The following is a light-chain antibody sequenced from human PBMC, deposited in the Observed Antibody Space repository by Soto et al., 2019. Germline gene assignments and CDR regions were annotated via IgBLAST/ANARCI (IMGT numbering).Light chain of an antibody. CDR1: QSVSSY. V-gene: IGKV3-11*01. CDR3: QQRSTWPWT. J-gene: IGKJ1*01. Sequence: EIVLTQSPATLSLSPGERATLSCRASQSVSSYLAWYQHKPVQAPRLLIYDASNRATGIPARFSGSGSGTDFTLTITSLEPEDFAVYYCQQRSTWPWTFGQGTKVEIK. CDR2: DAS.